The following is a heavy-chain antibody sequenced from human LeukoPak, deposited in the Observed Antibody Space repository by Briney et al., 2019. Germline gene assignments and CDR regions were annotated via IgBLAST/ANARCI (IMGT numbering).Heavy chain of an antibody. D-gene: IGHD2-15*01. J-gene: IGHJ5*02. V-gene: IGHV4-31*03. CDR1: GGSISSGGYY. CDR3: ARDSRCSGGSCSNWFDP. CDR2: LYYSGST. Sequence: SETLSLTCTVSGGSISSGGYYWSWIRQHPGKGLEWIGYLYYSGSTYYNPSLKSRVTISVDTSKNQFSLKLSSVTAADTAVYYCARDSRCSGGSCSNWFDPWGQGTLVTVSS.